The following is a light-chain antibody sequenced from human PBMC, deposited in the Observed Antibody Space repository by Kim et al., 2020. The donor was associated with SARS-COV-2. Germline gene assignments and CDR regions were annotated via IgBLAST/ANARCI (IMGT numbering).Light chain of an antibody. V-gene: IGLV8-61*01. CDR3: VLYMGSGIWV. CDR1: SGSVSTSYY. CDR2: STN. J-gene: IGLJ3*02. Sequence: GGTVTLTCGLSSGSVSTSYYPGWYQQTPGQAPRTLIYSTNTRSSGVPDRFSGSILGNKAALTITGAQADDESDYYCVLYMGSGIWVFGGGTQLTVL.